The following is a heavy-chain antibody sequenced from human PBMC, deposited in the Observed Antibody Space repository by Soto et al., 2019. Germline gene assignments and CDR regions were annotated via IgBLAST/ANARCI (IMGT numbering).Heavy chain of an antibody. CDR1: GGSISSSNW. CDR3: ARVYMVRGTIIRYFDY. V-gene: IGHV4-4*02. D-gene: IGHD3-10*01. J-gene: IGHJ4*02. CDR2: IYHSGST. Sequence: QVQLQESGPGLVKPSGTLSLTCAVSGGSISSSNWWSWVRQPPGKGLEWIGKIYHSGSTNYNPSLKSRVTISVDKSKNQFSLRLSSVTAADTAVYYCARVYMVRGTIIRYFDYWGQGTLVTVSS.